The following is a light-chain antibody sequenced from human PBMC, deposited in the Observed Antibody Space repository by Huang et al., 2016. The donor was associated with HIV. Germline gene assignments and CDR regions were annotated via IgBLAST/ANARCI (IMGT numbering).Light chain of an antibody. Sequence: DIVMTQSPDFLAVSLGERATISCQSSHSLLNSHNRKNYLAWYQQKPGQPPKLLIYGASVRESGVPDLFIGSGSGTDFTLTITSLQAEDVAVYFCQQYFFSPMTFGPGTKVDI. J-gene: IGKJ3*01. V-gene: IGKV4-1*01. CDR3: QQYFFSPMT. CDR2: GAS. CDR1: HSLLNSHNRKNY.